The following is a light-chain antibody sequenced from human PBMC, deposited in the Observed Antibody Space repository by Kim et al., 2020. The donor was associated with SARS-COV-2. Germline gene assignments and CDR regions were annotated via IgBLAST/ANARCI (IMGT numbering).Light chain of an antibody. J-gene: IGKJ4*01. CDR1: QSSSDY. CDR2: KAS. CDR3: QQYNSYSPFT. V-gene: IGKV1-5*03. Sequence: DIRMTQFPSTLSAAIGDRVTITCRASQSSSDYLAWYQQKPGKAPKLLIYKASTLENGVPSRFSGSGSGTEFSLIISSLQPDDFATYYCQQYNSYSPFTFGGGTKVDIK.